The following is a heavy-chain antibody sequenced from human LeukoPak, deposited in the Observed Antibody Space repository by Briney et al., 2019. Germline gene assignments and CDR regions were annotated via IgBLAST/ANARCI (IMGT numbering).Heavy chain of an antibody. V-gene: IGHV3-7*05. CDR2: IKEDGREK. J-gene: IGHJ4*02. CDR1: GFTFNRYW. D-gene: IGHD5-24*01. Sequence: PGGSLRLSCAASGFTFNRYWMSWVRQAPGKGLEWVTNIKEDGREKYYIDSVKGRFTISRDNAKNSLYLQMNSLRADDTAVYFCARLPLTERRHFEYWGQGTLVTVSS. CDR3: ARLPLTERRHFEY.